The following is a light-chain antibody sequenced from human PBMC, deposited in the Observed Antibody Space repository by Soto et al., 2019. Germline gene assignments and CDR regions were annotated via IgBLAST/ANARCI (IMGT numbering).Light chain of an antibody. CDR1: QSIDNNH. CDR2: GTS. Sequence: LTQSPATLPLSPWEVVTLSCRASQSIDNNHLAWYQQKPGQAPRLLIHGTSNRATGIPDRFSGSGSGTDFTLTFSRLEPEDFAVYYCEYYGTSITFGGGTKVDIK. J-gene: IGKJ4*01. V-gene: IGKV3-20*01. CDR3: EYYGTSIT.